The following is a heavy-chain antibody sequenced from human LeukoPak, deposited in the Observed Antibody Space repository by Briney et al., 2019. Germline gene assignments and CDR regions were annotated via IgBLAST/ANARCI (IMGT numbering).Heavy chain of an antibody. CDR3: AKLLKGAYLWFGELYGYFDY. Sequence: QPGGYLSLSCAACGFTYSSYAMSWVRQPPGKGLEWVSAISGSGGSTYYADSVKGRFTISRDNSKNRLYMQMNILRAEDTAVYYCAKLLKGAYLWFGELYGYFDYWGQGTLVTVSS. CDR1: GFTYSSYA. CDR2: ISGSGGST. V-gene: IGHV3-23*01. D-gene: IGHD3-10*01. J-gene: IGHJ4*02.